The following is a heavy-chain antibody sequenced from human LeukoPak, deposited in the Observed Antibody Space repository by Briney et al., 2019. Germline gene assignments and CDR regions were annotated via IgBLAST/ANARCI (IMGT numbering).Heavy chain of an antibody. Sequence: SETLSLTCTVSGGSISNYYWSWIRQPPGQGLEWIGYIFYRGSIDYSPSLQSRVTISVDTSKNHLSLRLTSVTAADTAVYFCARGVVLGQDDAFDIWGRGTVVTVSS. J-gene: IGHJ3*02. D-gene: IGHD3/OR15-3a*01. CDR2: IFYRGSI. V-gene: IGHV4-59*12. CDR1: GGSISNYY. CDR3: ARGVVLGQDDAFDI.